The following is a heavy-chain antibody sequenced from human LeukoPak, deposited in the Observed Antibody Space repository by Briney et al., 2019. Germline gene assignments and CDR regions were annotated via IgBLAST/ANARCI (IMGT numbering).Heavy chain of an antibody. D-gene: IGHD3-10*01. CDR1: GFTFSTYA. CDR2: IGRNGDDT. Sequence: GGSLRLSCAASGFTFSTYAMRWVRQAPGKGLEWVSSIGRNGDDTYYADSVKGRFTISRDNSKNMLYLQMNSLRAEDTAVYYCAKDSRFSMVRGVITDYWGQGTLVTVSS. J-gene: IGHJ4*02. CDR3: AKDSRFSMVRGVITDY. V-gene: IGHV3-23*01.